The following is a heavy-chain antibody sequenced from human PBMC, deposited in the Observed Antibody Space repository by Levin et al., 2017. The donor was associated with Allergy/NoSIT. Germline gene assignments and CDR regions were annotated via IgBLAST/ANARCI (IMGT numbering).Heavy chain of an antibody. CDR1: GGSISSSGYY. Sequence: SCTVSGGSISSSGYYWGWIRQPPGKGLEWIGTIYYSGNTYYNPSLKSRVTISVDTSKTQFSLRLSSVTASDTAVYYCARLVPAAMEWGQGTLVTVSS. CDR3: ARLVPAAME. CDR2: IYYSGNT. D-gene: IGHD2-2*01. J-gene: IGHJ4*02. V-gene: IGHV4-39*01.